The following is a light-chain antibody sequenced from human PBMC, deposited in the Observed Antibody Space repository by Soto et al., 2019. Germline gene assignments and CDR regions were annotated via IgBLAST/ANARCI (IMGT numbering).Light chain of an antibody. CDR1: QSVLYSSNNKNY. Sequence: DIVMTQSPDSLAVSLGERATINCKSSQSVLYSSNNKNYLAWYQQKPGQPPKLLIHWASTRESGVPDRFSGSGSGTDFTLTISSLQAEDVAVYYCQQYYGTPTFGPGTEVHIK. V-gene: IGKV4-1*01. CDR2: WAS. J-gene: IGKJ3*01. CDR3: QQYYGTPT.